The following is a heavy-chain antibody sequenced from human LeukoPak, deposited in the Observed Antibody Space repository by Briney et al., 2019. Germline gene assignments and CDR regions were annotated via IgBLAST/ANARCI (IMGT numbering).Heavy chain of an antibody. Sequence: ASVKVSCKASGYTFTGYYLHWVRQAPGQGLEWMGWINPNSGATNSAQKFQGRVTVTRDTSSSTAYMDLGSLRSDDTAVYYCARGGLVGATDAFDIWGQGTMVTVSS. CDR1: GYTFTGYY. J-gene: IGHJ3*02. CDR2: INPNSGAT. CDR3: ARGGLVGATDAFDI. D-gene: IGHD1-26*01. V-gene: IGHV1-2*02.